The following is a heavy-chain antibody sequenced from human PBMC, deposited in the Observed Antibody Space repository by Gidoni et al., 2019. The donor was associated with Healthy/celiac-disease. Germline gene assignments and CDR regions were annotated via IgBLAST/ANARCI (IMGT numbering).Heavy chain of an antibody. D-gene: IGHD2-2*02. CDR2: ISYDGSNK. CDR3: ARDLCSSTSCHIYYYYYYGMDV. Sequence: QVQLVESGGGVVQPGRSLRLSCAASGFPFSSYALHWVRQAPGKGLEWVAVISYDGSNKYYADSVKGRFTISRDNSKNTLYLQMNSLRAEDTAVYYCARDLCSSTSCHIYYYYYYGMDVWGQGTTVTVSS. V-gene: IGHV3-30*01. CDR1: GFPFSSYA. J-gene: IGHJ6*02.